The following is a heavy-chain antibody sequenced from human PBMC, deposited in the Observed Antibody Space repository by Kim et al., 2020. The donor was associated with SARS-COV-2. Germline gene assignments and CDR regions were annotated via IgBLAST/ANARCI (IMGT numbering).Heavy chain of an antibody. D-gene: IGHD3-3*01. Sequence: GGSLRLSCAASGFTFDDYAMHWVRQAPGKGLEWVSLISGDGGITYYADSVKGRFTISRDNSKNSLYLQMNSLRTEDTALYYCAKDTIFGVYAYYYGMDVWGQGTTVTVSS. CDR3: AKDTIFGVYAYYYGMDV. CDR2: ISGDGGIT. J-gene: IGHJ6*02. V-gene: IGHV3-43*02. CDR1: GFTFDDYA.